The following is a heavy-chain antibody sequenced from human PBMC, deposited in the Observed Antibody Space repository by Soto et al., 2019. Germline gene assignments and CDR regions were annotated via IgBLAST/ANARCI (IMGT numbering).Heavy chain of an antibody. CDR2: IYYSGST. J-gene: IGHJ4*02. CDR3: ARDRGGYERIDY. CDR1: GGSIISDDSY. D-gene: IGHD5-12*01. V-gene: IGHV4-30-4*01. Sequence: SETLSLTCTVSGGSIISDDSYWIWIRQPPGKGLEWIGYIYYSGSTYYNPSLKSRVTISVDTSKNQFSLKLNSVTAADTAVYYCARDRGGYERIDYWGQGTLVTVSS.